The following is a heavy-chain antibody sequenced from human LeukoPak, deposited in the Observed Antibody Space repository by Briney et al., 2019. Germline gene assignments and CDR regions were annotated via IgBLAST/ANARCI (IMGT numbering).Heavy chain of an antibody. CDR1: GFTFSSYS. Sequence: GGSLRLSCAASGFTFSSYSMNWVRQAPGKGLEWVSSISSSGSYIYYADSVKGRFTISRDNAKNSLYLQMNSLRAEDTAVYHCARGSCSSTSCYLHDYWGQGTLVTVSS. D-gene: IGHD2-2*01. J-gene: IGHJ4*02. CDR2: ISSSGSYI. CDR3: ARGSCSSTSCYLHDY. V-gene: IGHV3-21*01.